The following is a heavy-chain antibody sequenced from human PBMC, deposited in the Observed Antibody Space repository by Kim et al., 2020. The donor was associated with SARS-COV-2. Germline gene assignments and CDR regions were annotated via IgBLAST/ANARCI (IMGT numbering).Heavy chain of an antibody. Sequence: SETLSLTCAVYGGSFSGYYWSWIRQPPGKGLEWIGEITHSGSTNYNPSLKSRVTISVDTSKNQFSLKLSSVTAADTAVYYCARVRGVTIFGVVIGRDYYYMDVWGKGTTVTVSS. D-gene: IGHD3-3*01. CDR2: ITHSGST. J-gene: IGHJ6*03. V-gene: IGHV4-34*01. CDR1: GGSFSGYY. CDR3: ARVRGVTIFGVVIGRDYYYMDV.